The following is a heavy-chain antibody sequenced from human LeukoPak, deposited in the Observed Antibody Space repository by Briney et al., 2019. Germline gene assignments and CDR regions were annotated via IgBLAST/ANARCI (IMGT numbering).Heavy chain of an antibody. CDR3: ARDNPLLLWFGELWGLGYYGMDV. D-gene: IGHD3-10*01. CDR1: GFTFSSYW. J-gene: IGHJ6*02. Sequence: GGSLRLSCAASGFTFSSYWMSRVRHAPGKGLEWVANIKQDGSEKYYVDSVKGRFTISRDNAKNSLYLQMNSLRAEDTAVYYCARDNPLLLWFGELWGLGYYGMDVWGQGTTVTVSS. V-gene: IGHV3-7*01. CDR2: IKQDGSEK.